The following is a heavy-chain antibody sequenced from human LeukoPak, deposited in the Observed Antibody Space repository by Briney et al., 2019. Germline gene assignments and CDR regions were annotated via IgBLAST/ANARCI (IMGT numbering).Heavy chain of an antibody. J-gene: IGHJ4*02. Sequence: PSETLSLTCTVSGGPISSGTYYWSWIRQPAGKGLEWIGRIYTSGSTNYNPSLKSGVTISVDTSKNQFSLKLSSVTAADTAVYYCAAHSSGSSYYFDYWGQGTLVTVSS. CDR1: GGPISSGTYY. V-gene: IGHV4-61*02. CDR2: IYTSGST. CDR3: AAHSSGSSYYFDY. D-gene: IGHD3-22*01.